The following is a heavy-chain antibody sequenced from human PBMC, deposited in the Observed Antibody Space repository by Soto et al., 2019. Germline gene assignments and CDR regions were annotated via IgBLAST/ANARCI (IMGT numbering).Heavy chain of an antibody. CDR3: ARQFVVVPAAIEYYSGMDV. J-gene: IGHJ6*02. V-gene: IGHV5-51*01. D-gene: IGHD2-2*01. CDR2: IYPGDSDT. CDR1: GYSFTSYW. Sequence: GESLKISYKGSGYSFTSYWIGWVRQMPGKGLEWMGIIYPGDSDTRYSPSFQGQVTISADKSISTAYLQWSSLKASDTAMYYCARQFVVVPAAIEYYSGMDVWGQGTTVTVSS.